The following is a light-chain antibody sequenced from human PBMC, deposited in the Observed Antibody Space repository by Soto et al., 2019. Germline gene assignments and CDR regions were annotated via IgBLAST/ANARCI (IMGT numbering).Light chain of an antibody. Sequence: QSALTQPRSVSGSPGQSVTISCTGTSSDVGGYNSVSWYQQHPGKAPKLMIYDVSKRPSGVPDRFSGSKSGNTASLTISGLRAEDDTDYYCCSYAGSYTYVFGTGTK. CDR2: DVS. CDR1: SSDVGGYNS. CDR3: CSYAGSYTYV. V-gene: IGLV2-11*01. J-gene: IGLJ1*01.